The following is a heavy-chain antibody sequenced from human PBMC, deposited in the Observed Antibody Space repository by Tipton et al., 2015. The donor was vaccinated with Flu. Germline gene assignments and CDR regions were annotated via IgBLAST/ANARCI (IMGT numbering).Heavy chain of an antibody. CDR2: INHSGRT. V-gene: IGHV4-4*02. CDR3: ARGIGLFYYDSSGYPYFAS. CDR1: GDFISSDTNW. D-gene: IGHD3-22*01. J-gene: IGHJ4*02. Sequence: TLSLTCAVSGDFISSDTNWWTWVRQPPGKGLEWIGEINHSGRTNYNPSLRGRVTMSVDKSKNQFSLKLNSVTATDTAVYYCARGIGLFYYDSSGYPYFASWGQGTLVTVSS.